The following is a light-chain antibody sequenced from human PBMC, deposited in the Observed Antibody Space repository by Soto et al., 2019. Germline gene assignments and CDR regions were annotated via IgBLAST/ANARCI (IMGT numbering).Light chain of an antibody. J-gene: IGLJ1*01. CDR3: ASYTSSTAYV. Sequence: QSALTQPASVSGSPGQSIAISCTGTSSDVGDYNYVSWYQQYPGKVPKLMIYDVSSRPSGVSDRFSGSKSGNTASLTISGLRDEDEADYYCASYTSSTAYVFGTGTKVTVL. CDR2: DVS. CDR1: SSDVGDYNY. V-gene: IGLV2-14*03.